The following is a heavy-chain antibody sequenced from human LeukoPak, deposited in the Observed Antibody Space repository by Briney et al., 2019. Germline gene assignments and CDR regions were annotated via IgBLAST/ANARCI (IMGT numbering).Heavy chain of an antibody. CDR1: GGTFSSYA. Sequence: SVKVSCKASGGTFSSYAISWVRQAPGQGLEWMGGIIPIFGTANYAQKFQGGVAITADESTSTAYMELSSLRSEDTAVYYCARDEVVVAATGMDVWGKGTTVTVSS. CDR3: ARDEVVVAATGMDV. J-gene: IGHJ6*03. CDR2: IIPIFGTA. V-gene: IGHV1-69*13. D-gene: IGHD2-15*01.